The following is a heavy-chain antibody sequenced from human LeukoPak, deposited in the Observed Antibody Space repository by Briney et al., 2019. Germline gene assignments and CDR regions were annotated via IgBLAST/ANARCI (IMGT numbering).Heavy chain of an antibody. CDR1: GFTFSSFG. V-gene: IGHV3-23*01. D-gene: IGHD3-10*01. Sequence: GGSLRLSCAASGFTFSSFGMSWVRQAPGKGLEWVSAISSTGGTAYYADSVKGRFTISRDNAKNSLYLQMNSLRAEDTAVYYCARDGIWFGELLGPYYFDYWGQGTLVTVSS. CDR2: ISSTGGTA. J-gene: IGHJ4*02. CDR3: ARDGIWFGELLGPYYFDY.